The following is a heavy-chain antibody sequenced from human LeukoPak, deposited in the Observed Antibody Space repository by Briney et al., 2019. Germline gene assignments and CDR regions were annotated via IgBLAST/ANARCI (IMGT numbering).Heavy chain of an antibody. J-gene: IGHJ4*02. Sequence: PGGSLRLSCAAFGFIFSNFNMHWVRQAPGKGLEWVSSISSSSSYIYYADSVKGRFTISRDNAKNSLYLQMNSLRAEDTAVYYCAGSGYSSYFDYWGQGTLVTVSS. D-gene: IGHD3-22*01. V-gene: IGHV3-21*01. CDR2: ISSSSSYI. CDR1: GFIFSNFN. CDR3: AGSGYSSYFDY.